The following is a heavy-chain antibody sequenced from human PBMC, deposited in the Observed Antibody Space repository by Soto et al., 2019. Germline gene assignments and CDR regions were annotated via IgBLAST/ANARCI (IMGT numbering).Heavy chain of an antibody. CDR1: GFTFSSYG. Sequence: GGSLRLSCAASGFTFSSYGMHWVRQAPGKGLEWVAVISYDGSNKYYADSVKGRFAISRDNSKNTLYLQMNSLRAEDTAVYYCAKEGMDTAMPGPYYNYGMDVWGQGTTVTVSS. D-gene: IGHD5-18*01. V-gene: IGHV3-30*18. CDR2: ISYDGSNK. J-gene: IGHJ6*02. CDR3: AKEGMDTAMPGPYYNYGMDV.